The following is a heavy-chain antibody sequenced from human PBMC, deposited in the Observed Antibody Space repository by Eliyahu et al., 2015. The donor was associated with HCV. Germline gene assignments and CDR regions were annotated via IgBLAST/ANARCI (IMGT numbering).Heavy chain of an antibody. Sequence: QVQLQESGPGLMKPSETLSLTCAVSGSSISSGYYWGWVRQPPGKGLEWIGGMFHSGTTYYNPSLKSRVTISVDTSKNQFSLKLSSVTAADTAVYYCARDYGSGTKGYYFDYWGQGTLLTVSS. CDR1: GSSISSGYY. D-gene: IGHD3-10*01. J-gene: IGHJ4*02. CDR3: ARDYGSGTKGYYFDY. CDR2: MFHSGTT. V-gene: IGHV4-38-2*01.